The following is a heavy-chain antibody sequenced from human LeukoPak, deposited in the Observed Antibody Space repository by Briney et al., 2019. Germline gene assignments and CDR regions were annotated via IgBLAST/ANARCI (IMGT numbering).Heavy chain of an antibody. CDR3: ARDSTETTLDY. D-gene: IGHD4-17*01. V-gene: IGHV3-66*01. Sequence: GGSLRLSCIASGFTVSSNYMSWVRQAPGKGLEWVSVMYSGGNTYYADSVKGRFTISRDDPKRALYLQMNRLRAEDTAVYYCARDSTETTLDYWGQGTLVTVSS. CDR1: GFTVSSNY. J-gene: IGHJ4*02. CDR2: MYSGGNT.